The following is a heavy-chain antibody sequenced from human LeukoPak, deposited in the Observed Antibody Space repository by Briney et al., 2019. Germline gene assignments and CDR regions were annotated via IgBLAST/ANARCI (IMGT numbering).Heavy chain of an antibody. CDR3: ARVVGGSPDY. J-gene: IGHJ4*02. CDR2: TYYRTKWYN. V-gene: IGHV6-1*01. Sequence: SQTLSLTSAIAGDSVSSNSAAWNWIRQSPPRGLEWLGRTYYRTKWYNDYAVSVKIRITINPDTSKNQFSLHLHPVTPEDTAVYYSARVVGGSPDYWGQGTLVTVSS. CDR1: GDSVSSNSAA. D-gene: IGHD2-15*01.